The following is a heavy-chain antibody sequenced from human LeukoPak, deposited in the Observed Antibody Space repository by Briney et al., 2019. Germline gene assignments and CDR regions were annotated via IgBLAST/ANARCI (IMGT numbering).Heavy chain of an antibody. V-gene: IGHV1-18*01. CDR1: GYTFTSYG. D-gene: IGHD1-26*01. Sequence: ASVKVSCKASGYTFTSYGISWVRQAPGQGREWMGWISAYNGNTNYAQKLQGRVTMTTDTSTSTAYMELRSLRSDDTAVYYCARDPIVGASRGSWYMDVWGKGTTVTISS. J-gene: IGHJ6*03. CDR2: ISAYNGNT. CDR3: ARDPIVGASRGSWYMDV.